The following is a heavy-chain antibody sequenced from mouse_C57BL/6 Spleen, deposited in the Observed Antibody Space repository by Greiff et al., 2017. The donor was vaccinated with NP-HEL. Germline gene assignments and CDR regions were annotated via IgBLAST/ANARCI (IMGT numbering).Heavy chain of an antibody. Sequence: VQLQQPGAELVKPGASVKLSCKASGYTFTSYWMQWVKQRPGQGLEWIGEIDPSDSYTNYNQKFKGKATLTVDKSSSPAYMQLSSLTSEDSAVYYCARSYSNYWYFDVWGTGTTVTVSS. V-gene: IGHV1-50*01. D-gene: IGHD2-5*01. J-gene: IGHJ1*03. CDR1: GYTFTSYW. CDR2: IDPSDSYT. CDR3: ARSYSNYWYFDV.